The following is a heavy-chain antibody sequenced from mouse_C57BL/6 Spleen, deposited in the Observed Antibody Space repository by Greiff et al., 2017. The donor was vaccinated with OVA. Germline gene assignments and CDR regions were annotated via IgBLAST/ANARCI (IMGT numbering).Heavy chain of an antibody. CDR2: IYPNSGST. J-gene: IGHJ4*01. Sequence: VQLQQPGAELVKPGASVKLSCKASGYTFTSYWMHWVKQRPGQGLEWIGMIYPNSGSTNYNEKFKSKATLTVDKSSSTAYIQLSSLTSEDSAVYYCARRWDYDGDYYAMDYGGQGTSVTVSS. CDR3: ARRWDYDGDYYAMDY. CDR1: GYTFTSYW. V-gene: IGHV1-64*01. D-gene: IGHD2-4*01.